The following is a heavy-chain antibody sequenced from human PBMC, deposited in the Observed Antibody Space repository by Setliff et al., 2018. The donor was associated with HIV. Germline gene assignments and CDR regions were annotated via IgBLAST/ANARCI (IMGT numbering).Heavy chain of an antibody. V-gene: IGHV4-39*01. CDR1: GGSISSSSLY. D-gene: IGHD6-13*01. CDR2: IFDSGAT. Sequence: CTVSGGSISSSSLYWGWIRQPPGKGLQWIGSIFDSGATYYNASLRSRVTMSVDTSKNQFSLKLRSVTAADTAVYYCARSPAAEGYWGQGTLVTVSS. CDR3: ARSPAAEGY. J-gene: IGHJ4*02.